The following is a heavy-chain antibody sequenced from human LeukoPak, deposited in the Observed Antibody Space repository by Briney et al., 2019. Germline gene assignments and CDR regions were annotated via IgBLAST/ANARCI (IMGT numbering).Heavy chain of an antibody. V-gene: IGHV3-48*03. CDR2: ISSSGSTI. D-gene: IGHD1-26*01. CDR3: ARDFGQWQLNGGYYFDY. CDR1: GFTFSSYE. Sequence: GGSLRLSCAASGFTFSSYEMNWVRQAPGKGLEWVSYISSSGSTIYYADSVKGRFTVSRDHAKNSLYLQMNSLRVEDTAVYYCARDFGQWQLNGGYYFDYWGQGTLVTVSS. J-gene: IGHJ4*02.